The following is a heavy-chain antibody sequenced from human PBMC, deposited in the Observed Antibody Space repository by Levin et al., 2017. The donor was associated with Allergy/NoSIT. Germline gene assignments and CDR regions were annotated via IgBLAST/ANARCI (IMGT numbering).Heavy chain of an antibody. J-gene: IGHJ3*01. V-gene: IGHV5-51*01. CDR1: GYSSLSHW. CDR2: LYPGDSDT. Sequence: GESLKISCKGSGYSSLSHWIGWVRQMPGKGLEWMGILYPGDSDTRYSPSFQGQVPISADRSINTASLQWSSLRASATVMYYCARQGNGVQYAFDVWGQGTMVTVSS. D-gene: IGHD4-17*01. CDR3: ARQGNGVQYAFDV.